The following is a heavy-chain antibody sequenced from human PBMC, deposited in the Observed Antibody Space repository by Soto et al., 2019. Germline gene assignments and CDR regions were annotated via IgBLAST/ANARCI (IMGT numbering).Heavy chain of an antibody. D-gene: IGHD3-9*01. V-gene: IGHV3-15*07. J-gene: IGHJ6*02. CDR3: AKATYYDILTGYRPGYYGMDV. CDR1: GFPFNNAW. Sequence: PGGSLRLSCAASGFPFNNAWINWARQVPGKGLEWVGRVKSKADGGSGDYAAPVKGRFVVSRDDSKDIVYLQMNSLRAEDTAVYYCAKATYYDILTGYRPGYYGMDVWGQGTTVTVSS. CDR2: VKSKADGGSG.